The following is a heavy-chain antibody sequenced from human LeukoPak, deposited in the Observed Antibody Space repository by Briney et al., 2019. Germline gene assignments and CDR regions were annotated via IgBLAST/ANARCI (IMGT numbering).Heavy chain of an antibody. CDR1: GYTFTVYY. CDR3: ARGDAGRLLDYGMDV. Sequence: GASVKVSCKASGYTFTVYYMHWVRQAPGQGLEWMGGIIPIFGTANYAQKFQGRVTITADESTSTAYMELSSLRSEDTAVYYCARGDAGRLLDYGMDVWGQGTTVTVSS. CDR2: IIPIFGTA. D-gene: IGHD3-10*01. J-gene: IGHJ6*02. V-gene: IGHV1-69*13.